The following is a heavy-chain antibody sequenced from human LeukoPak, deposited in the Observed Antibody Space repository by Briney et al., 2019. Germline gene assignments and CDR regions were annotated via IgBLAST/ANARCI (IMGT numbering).Heavy chain of an antibody. CDR2: IVQDGSEK. V-gene: IGHV3-7*05. CDR3: ARGFQGLDV. D-gene: IGHD2-21*01. CDR1: EFPFGTYW. Sequence: GGSLRLSCTASEFPFGTYWMTWVRQAPGKGLEWVGNIVQDGSEKYYVDSVKGRFTISRDNTKNLLYLQMTSLRAEDTAVYYCARGFQGLDVWRQGTTVTVSS. J-gene: IGHJ6*02.